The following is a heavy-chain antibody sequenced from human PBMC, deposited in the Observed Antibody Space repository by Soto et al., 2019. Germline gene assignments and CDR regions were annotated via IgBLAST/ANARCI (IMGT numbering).Heavy chain of an antibody. D-gene: IGHD3-10*01. CDR2: ISSSSSTI. V-gene: IGHV3-48*02. J-gene: IGHJ5*02. CDR3: AREGTRGGFLNWFDP. Sequence: EVQLVESGGGLVQPGGSLRLSCAASGFTCSSYSMNWVHQAPGKGLEWVSYISSSSSTIYYADSVKGRFTISRDNAKNSLYLQMNSLRDEDTAVYYCAREGTRGGFLNWFDPLGQGTLVTVSS. CDR1: GFTCSSYS.